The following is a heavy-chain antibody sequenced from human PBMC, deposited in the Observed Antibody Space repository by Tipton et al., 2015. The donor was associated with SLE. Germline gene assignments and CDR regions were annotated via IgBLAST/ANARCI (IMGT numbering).Heavy chain of an antibody. CDR3: AKSITIFGVAESAFDI. V-gene: IGHV4-59*11. J-gene: IGHJ3*02. CDR2: IYYSGST. CDR1: GGSISSHS. Sequence: TLSLTCTVSGGSISSHSWSWFRQPPGKGLEWIGYIYYSGSTNYNPSLKSRVTISVDTSKNQFSLKLSSVTAADTAVYYCAKSITIFGVAESAFDIWGQGTMVTVSS. D-gene: IGHD3-3*01.